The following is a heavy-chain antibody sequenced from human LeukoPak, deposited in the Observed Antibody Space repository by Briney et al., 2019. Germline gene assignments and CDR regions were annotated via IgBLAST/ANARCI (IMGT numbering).Heavy chain of an antibody. CDR3: ARVHTQSDAFDN. J-gene: IGHJ3*02. V-gene: IGHV3-48*03. D-gene: IGHD2-2*02. CDR1: GFTFSSYE. Sequence: GGSLRLSCAASGFTFSSYEMNWVRQAPGKGLEWVSYISSSGSTIYYADSVKGRFTISRDNAKNSLYLQMNSLRAEDTAVYYCARVHTQSDAFDNWGQGTMVTVSS. CDR2: ISSSGSTI.